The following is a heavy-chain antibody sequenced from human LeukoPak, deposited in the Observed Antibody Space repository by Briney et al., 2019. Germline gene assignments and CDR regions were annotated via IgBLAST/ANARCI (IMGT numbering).Heavy chain of an antibody. CDR3: ARLRGYSYGQD. D-gene: IGHD5-18*01. CDR2: IYYSGST. J-gene: IGHJ4*02. Sequence: SETLSLTCTVSGGSISSYYWSWIWQPPGKGLEWIGYIYYSGSTNYNPSLKSRVTISVDTSKNQFSLKLSSVTAADTAVYYCARLRGYSYGQDWGQGTLVTVSS. CDR1: GGSISSYY. V-gene: IGHV4-59*08.